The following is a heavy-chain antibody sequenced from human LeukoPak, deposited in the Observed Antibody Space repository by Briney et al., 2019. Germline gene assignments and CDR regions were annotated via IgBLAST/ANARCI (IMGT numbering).Heavy chain of an antibody. CDR1: GYTFTSYY. Sequence: ASVKVSCKASGYTFTSYYMHWVRQAPGQGLEWMGIINPSGGSTSYAQKFQGRVTMTRDTSTSTVYMELSSLRSEDTAVYYCARDSGDIVVVVAAGSNWFDPWGQGTLVTVSS. CDR3: ARDSGDIVVVVAAGSNWFDP. J-gene: IGHJ5*02. D-gene: IGHD2-15*01. V-gene: IGHV1-46*01. CDR2: INPSGGST.